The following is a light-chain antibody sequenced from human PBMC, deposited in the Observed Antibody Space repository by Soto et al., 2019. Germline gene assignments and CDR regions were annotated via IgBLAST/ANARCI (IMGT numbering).Light chain of an antibody. V-gene: IGLV2-14*03. CDR1: SSDVGTYNY. CDR2: DVS. CDR3: SSYTTTSTLCV. J-gene: IGLJ1*01. Sequence: QSALTQPASVSESPGQSITISCTGTSSDVGTYNYVSWYQQYPGTAPKLMIYDVSYRPSGVSNRFSGSKSGNTASLTISGLQAEDEADYYCSSYTTTSTLCVFGTGTKLTVL.